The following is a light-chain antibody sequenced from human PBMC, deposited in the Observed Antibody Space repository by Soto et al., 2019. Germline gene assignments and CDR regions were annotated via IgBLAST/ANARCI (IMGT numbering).Light chain of an antibody. J-gene: IGKJ5*01. CDR2: DAS. CDR1: RSVNKY. V-gene: IGKV3-11*01. Sequence: EIVLTQFPATLSLSPGERATLSCRASRSVNKYLAWYQQRPGQAPRLLVYDASNTATGVPARFSGSGSGTDFTLTITSLEPEDFAVYYCQQRSIWPPITFGQGTRLEIK. CDR3: QQRSIWPPIT.